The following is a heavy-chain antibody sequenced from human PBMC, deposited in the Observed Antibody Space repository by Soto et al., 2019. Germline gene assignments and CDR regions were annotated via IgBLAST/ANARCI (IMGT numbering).Heavy chain of an antibody. V-gene: IGHV4-59*01. Sequence: SETLSLTCTVSGGSISSYYWSWIRQPPGKGLEWIGYIYYSGSTNYNPSLKSRVTISVDTSKNQFSLKLSSVTAADTAVYYCARDNQYPTIFGVVTANWFDPWGQGTLVTVSS. CDR3: ARDNQYPTIFGVVTANWFDP. CDR1: GGSISSYY. CDR2: IYYSGST. J-gene: IGHJ5*02. D-gene: IGHD3-3*01.